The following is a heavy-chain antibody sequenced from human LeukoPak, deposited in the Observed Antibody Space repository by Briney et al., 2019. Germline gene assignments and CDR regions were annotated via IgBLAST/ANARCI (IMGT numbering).Heavy chain of an antibody. CDR3: ARWGIAAAGTLRGDYFDY. V-gene: IGHV4-30-2*01. J-gene: IGHJ4*02. D-gene: IGHD6-13*01. CDR2: IYHSGST. Sequence: SETLSLTCTVSGGSISSGGYYWSWIRQPPGKGLEWIGYIYHSGSTYYNPSLKSRVTISVDRSKNQFSLKLSSVTAADTAVYYCARWGIAAAGTLRGDYFDYWGQGTLVTVSS. CDR1: GGSISSGGYY.